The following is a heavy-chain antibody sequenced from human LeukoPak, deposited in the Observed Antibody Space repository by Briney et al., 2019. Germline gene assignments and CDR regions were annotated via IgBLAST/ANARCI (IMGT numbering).Heavy chain of an antibody. CDR3: ARDYYDSSGYYGPYYYYYMDV. V-gene: IGHV3-66*01. Sequence: GGSLRLSCAASGFTVSSNYMSWVRQAPGKGLEWVSVIYSGGSTYYADSVKGRFTISRDNSKNTLYLQMNSLRAEDTAVYYCARDYYDSSGYYGPYYYYYMDVWGKGTTVTISS. CDR2: IYSGGST. J-gene: IGHJ6*03. D-gene: IGHD3-22*01. CDR1: GFTVSSNY.